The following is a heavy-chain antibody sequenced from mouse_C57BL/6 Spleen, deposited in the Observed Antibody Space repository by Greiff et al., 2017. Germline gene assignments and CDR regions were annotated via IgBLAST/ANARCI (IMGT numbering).Heavy chain of an antibody. CDR3: ARGERYYAMDY. CDR2: IYPGSGST. V-gene: IGHV1-55*01. CDR1: GYTFTSYW. Sequence: QVQLQQSGAELVKPGASVKMSCKASGYTFTSYWITWVKQRPGQGLEWIGDIYPGSGSTNYNEKFKSKATLTVDTSSSTAYMQLSSLTSEDSAVYYCARGERYYAMDYWGQGTSVTVSS. J-gene: IGHJ4*01.